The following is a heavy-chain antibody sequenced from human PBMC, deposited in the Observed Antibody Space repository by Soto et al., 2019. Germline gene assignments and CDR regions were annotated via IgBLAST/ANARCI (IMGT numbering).Heavy chain of an antibody. J-gene: IGHJ6*02. CDR3: ARIRGYWYGLDV. Sequence: EVQLLESGGGLVQPGGSLRLSCAASGFPLSTYGMTWVRQAPGKGLEWVSAITGTGGNTYYVDSVKGRFTSSRDNSKNMLYLQTKSLRVEDTAVYYCARIRGYWYGLDVWGQGTTVTVSS. V-gene: IGHV3-23*01. CDR1: GFPLSTYG. CDR2: ITGTGGNT.